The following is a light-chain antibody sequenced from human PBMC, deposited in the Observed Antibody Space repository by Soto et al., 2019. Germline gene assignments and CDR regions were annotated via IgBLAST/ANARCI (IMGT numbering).Light chain of an antibody. CDR2: GAS. V-gene: IGKV3-20*01. J-gene: IGKJ5*01. CDR1: QSVSSTY. CDR3: HQYGISPPVT. Sequence: EIVLTQSPGTLSLSPGERATLSCRSSQSVSSTYLAWYQQKPGQAPRLLISGASSRATGIPDRFSGSGSGTDFTLTISRLEPEDFAMYYCHQYGISPPVTFGQGTRLEIK.